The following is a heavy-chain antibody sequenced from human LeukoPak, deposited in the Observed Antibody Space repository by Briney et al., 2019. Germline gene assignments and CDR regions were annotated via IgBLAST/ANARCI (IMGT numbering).Heavy chain of an antibody. CDR2: ISYDGSNK. V-gene: IGHV3-30*01. J-gene: IGHJ4*02. CDR1: GFTFSSYA. CDR3: ARGPFKYSSSSEGIDY. Sequence: PGGSLRLSCAASGFTFSSYAMHWVRQAPGKGLEWVAVISYDGSNKYYADSVKGRFTISRDNSKNTLYLQMNSLRAEDTAVYYCARGPFKYSSSSEGIDYWGQGTLVTVSS. D-gene: IGHD6-6*01.